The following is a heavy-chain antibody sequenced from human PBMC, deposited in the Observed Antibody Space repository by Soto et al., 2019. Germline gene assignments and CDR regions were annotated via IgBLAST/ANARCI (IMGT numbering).Heavy chain of an antibody. V-gene: IGHV4-31*03. CDR2: IYYSGST. CDR3: ARVFSGRSVYPPWYFDL. D-gene: IGHD3-3*01. J-gene: IGHJ2*01. Sequence: QVQLQESGPGLVKPSQTLSLSCTVSGGSISSGGYYWSWIRHHPGKGLEWIGYIYYSGSTYYYPSLKNGVTSTVDTSQNQSSLKLSSETAADTAVYYCARVFSGRSVYPPWYFDLWGRGTLVTVSS. CDR1: GGSISSGGYY.